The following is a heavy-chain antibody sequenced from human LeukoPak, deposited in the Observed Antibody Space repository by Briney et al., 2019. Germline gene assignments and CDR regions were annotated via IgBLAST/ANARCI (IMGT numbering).Heavy chain of an antibody. Sequence: GASVKVSCKASGYTFTSYGISWVRQAPGQGLEWMGWISAYNGNTNYAQKLQGRVTMTTDTSTSTAYMELRSLRSDDTAVYYCARDGSGSYYYYYYYMDVWGKGITVTVSS. D-gene: IGHD1-26*01. CDR3: ARDGSGSYYYYYYYMDV. J-gene: IGHJ6*03. CDR1: GYTFTSYG. CDR2: ISAYNGNT. V-gene: IGHV1-18*01.